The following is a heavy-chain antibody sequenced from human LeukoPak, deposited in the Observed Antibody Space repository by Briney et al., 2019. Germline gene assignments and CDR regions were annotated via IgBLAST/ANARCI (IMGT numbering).Heavy chain of an antibody. CDR1: GFTFDDYA. D-gene: IGHD4-17*01. Sequence: GGSLRFSCAASGFTFDDYAMHWVRQAPGKGLEWVSGISWNSGSIGYADSVKGRFTISRDNAKNSLYLQMNSLRAEDTALYYCAKEVYGDDAFDIWGQGTMVTVSS. J-gene: IGHJ3*02. CDR3: AKEVYGDDAFDI. CDR2: ISWNSGSI. V-gene: IGHV3-9*01.